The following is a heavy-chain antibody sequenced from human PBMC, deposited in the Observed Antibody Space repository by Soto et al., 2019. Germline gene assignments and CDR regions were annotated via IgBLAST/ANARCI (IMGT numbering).Heavy chain of an antibody. J-gene: IGHJ4*02. V-gene: IGHV3-23*01. CDR3: ARAIAARLSYFDY. D-gene: IGHD6-6*01. CDR1: GFTFSSYA. CDR2: ISGSGGST. Sequence: GGSLRLSCAASGFTFSSYAMSWVRQAPGKGLEWVSAISGSGGSTYYADSVKGRFTISRDNSKNTLYLQMNSLRAEDTAVYYCARAIAARLSYFDYWGQGTLVTVSS.